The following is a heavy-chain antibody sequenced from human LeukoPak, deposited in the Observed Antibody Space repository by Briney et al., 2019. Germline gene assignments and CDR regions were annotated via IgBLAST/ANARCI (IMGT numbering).Heavy chain of an antibody. J-gene: IGHJ6*03. CDR3: AREGGVGPTAPPDYYSYQMDV. CDR1: GYTFISYG. D-gene: IGHD1-26*01. CDR2: ISPYTTKT. Sequence: GASLKVSCKASGYTFISYGITWVRQAPGQGLEWMGWISPYTTKTNYAQSLQGRVTMTTDTSTSTAYMELRSLRSDDTAVYYCAREGGVGPTAPPDYYSYQMDVWGKGTTVTVSS. V-gene: IGHV1-18*01.